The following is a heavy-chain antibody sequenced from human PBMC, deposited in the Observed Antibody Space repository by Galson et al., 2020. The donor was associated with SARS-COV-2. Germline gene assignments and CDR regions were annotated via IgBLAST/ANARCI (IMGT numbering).Heavy chain of an antibody. CDR3: ARGRTVTTAYYSDYGMDV. J-gene: IGHJ6*02. CDR1: GGSFSGYY. CDR2: INHRGST. D-gene: IGHD4-17*01. Sequence: SETLSLTCAVYGGSFSGYYWSGIRQPPGKGREWIGEINHRGSTNYNPSLKSRVTISVDTSKNQFSLKLSSVTAADTAVYYCARGRTVTTAYYSDYGMDVWGQGTTVTVSS. V-gene: IGHV4-34*01.